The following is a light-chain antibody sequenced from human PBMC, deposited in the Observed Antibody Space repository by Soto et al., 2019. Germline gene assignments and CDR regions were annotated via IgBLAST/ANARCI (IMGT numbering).Light chain of an antibody. V-gene: IGKV3-11*01. CDR2: DAF. Sequence: EIVLTQSPATLSLSPGERATVSCRASQSVSSYLAWYQQKPGQAPRLLIYDAFNRATGIPARFSGSGPGTDSTLTISSLEPDDFAVYYCQQGSNWPPWTFGQRTKVEIK. CDR1: QSVSSY. J-gene: IGKJ1*01. CDR3: QQGSNWPPWT.